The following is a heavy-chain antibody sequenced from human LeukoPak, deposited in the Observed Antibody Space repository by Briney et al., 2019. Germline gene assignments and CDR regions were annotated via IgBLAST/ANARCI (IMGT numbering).Heavy chain of an antibody. D-gene: IGHD3-10*01. CDR1: GYSFTSYW. CDR2: IYPGDSDT. V-gene: IGHV5-51*01. Sequence: GESLKISCKGSGYSFTSYWIGWVRQMPGKGLEWMGIIYPGDSDTRYSPSFQGQVTISADKSISTAYLQRSSLKASDTAMYYCARDVTMVRGVWGDTDYGMDVWGQGTTVTVSS. CDR3: ARDVTMVRGVWGDTDYGMDV. J-gene: IGHJ6*02.